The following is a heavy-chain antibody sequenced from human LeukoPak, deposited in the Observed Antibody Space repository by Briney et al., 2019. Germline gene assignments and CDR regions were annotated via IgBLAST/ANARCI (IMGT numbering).Heavy chain of an antibody. CDR3: ARDGGLHTNFDY. Sequence: GGSLRLSCAASGFTFRNYWMGWVRQAPGKGLEWVANTKPDETAEYYADSVRGRFTTSRDNANNFLYLQMNSLRGEDTAVYYCARDGGLHTNFDYWGQGTLVTVSS. CDR1: GFTFRNYW. D-gene: IGHD2-15*01. V-gene: IGHV3-7*01. CDR2: TKPDETAE. J-gene: IGHJ4*02.